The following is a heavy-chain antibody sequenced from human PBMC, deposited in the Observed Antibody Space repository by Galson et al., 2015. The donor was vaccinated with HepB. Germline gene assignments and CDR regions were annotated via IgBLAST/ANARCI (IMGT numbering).Heavy chain of an antibody. CDR2: INPNSGGT. J-gene: IGHJ4*02. CDR3: ARVDTATGREYFDY. D-gene: IGHD5-18*01. CDR1: GYTFTGYY. V-gene: IGHV1-2*02. Sequence: SVKVSCKASGYTFTGYYMHWVRQAPGQGLEWMGWINPNSGGTNYAQKFQGRVTMTRDTSISTAYMELSRLRSDDTAVYYCARVDTATGREYFDYWGQGTLVTVSS.